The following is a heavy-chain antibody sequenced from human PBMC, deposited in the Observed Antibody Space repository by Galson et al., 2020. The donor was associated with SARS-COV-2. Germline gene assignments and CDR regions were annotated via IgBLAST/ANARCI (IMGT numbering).Heavy chain of an antibody. CDR1: GFTFSDYF. V-gene: IGHV3-11*04. CDR2: ISSSGSYI. D-gene: IGHD2-15*01. J-gene: IGHJ1*01. Sequence: NSGGSLRLSCAASGFTFSDYFMSWVRQAPGKGLEWVAYISSSGSYINYADSVKGRFTLSRDNAKNSLNLQMDSLRVEDTAVYYCARVGDCSGGICYGAEYFQHWGQGTLVTVAS. CDR3: ARVGDCSGGICYGAEYFQH.